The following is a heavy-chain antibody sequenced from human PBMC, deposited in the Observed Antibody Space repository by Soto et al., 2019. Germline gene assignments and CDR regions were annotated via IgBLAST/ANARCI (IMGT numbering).Heavy chain of an antibody. Sequence: SETLSLTCTVSGGSISSGGYYWSWIRQHPGKGLEWIGYIYYSGSTYYNPSLKSRVTISVDTSKNQFSLKLSSVTAADTAVYYCARTTAKYYDILTGYPYYYYYYMDVWGKGTTVTAP. CDR1: GGSISSGGYY. CDR2: IYYSGST. V-gene: IGHV4-31*03. D-gene: IGHD3-9*01. CDR3: ARTTAKYYDILTGYPYYYYYYMDV. J-gene: IGHJ6*03.